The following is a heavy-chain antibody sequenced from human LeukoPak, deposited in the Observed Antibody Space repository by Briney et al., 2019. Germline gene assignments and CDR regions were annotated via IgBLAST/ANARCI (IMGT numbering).Heavy chain of an antibody. CDR3: ARDPTYYYDSSGYPDY. Sequence: ASVKVSCKASGYTFTGYYMHWVRQAPGQGLEWMGWINPNSGGTNYAQKFQGRVTMTRDTSISTAYMELSRLRSDDTAVYYCARDPTYYYDSSGYPDYWGRGTLVTVSS. CDR1: GYTFTGYY. CDR2: INPNSGGT. V-gene: IGHV1-2*02. J-gene: IGHJ4*02. D-gene: IGHD3-22*01.